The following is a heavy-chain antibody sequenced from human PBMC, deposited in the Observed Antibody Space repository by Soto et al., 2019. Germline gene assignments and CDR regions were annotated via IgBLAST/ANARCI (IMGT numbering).Heavy chain of an antibody. J-gene: IGHJ5*02. CDR1: GFTFSSYA. CDR2: ISYDGSYK. D-gene: IGHD3-9*01. Sequence: QVQLVESGGGVVQPGRSLRLSCAASGFTFSSYAMHWVRQAPGKGLEWVAVISYDGSYKYYPDSVKGRFTISRDNSKNTLYLQMNSLRAEETAVYYCTKKGGYSNWFDPWGQGTLVTVSS. CDR3: TKKGGYSNWFDP. V-gene: IGHV3-30*18.